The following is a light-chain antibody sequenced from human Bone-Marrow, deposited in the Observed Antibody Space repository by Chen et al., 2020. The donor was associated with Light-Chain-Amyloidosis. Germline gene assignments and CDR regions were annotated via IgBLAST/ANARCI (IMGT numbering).Light chain of an antibody. Sequence: QSVLTQPPSASGTPGQRVTISCSGSSSNIGSNTVNWYQQLPGTAPKLLIYSNNQRPSGVPDGFSGDKSGTSASLAISGLQSEDEADYYSAAWDGSRSGYVFGAGTKVIVL. CDR2: SNN. CDR3: AAWDGSRSGYV. J-gene: IGLJ1*01. V-gene: IGLV1-44*01. CDR1: SSNIGSNT.